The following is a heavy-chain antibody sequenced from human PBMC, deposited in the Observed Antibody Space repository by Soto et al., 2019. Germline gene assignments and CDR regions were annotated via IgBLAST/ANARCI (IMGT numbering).Heavy chain of an antibody. CDR1: GFSLSAHGVG. CDR2: IYWDDDK. J-gene: IGHJ4*02. CDR3: AHSDYGDYFDY. Sequence: QITLKESGPTLVKPTQTLTLTCTFSGFSLSAHGVGVGWIRQPPGKALEWLALIYWDDDKRYSPSLKSRLTITKDTPKNQVVLTMTNMVPVDTATYFCAHSDYGDYFDYWGQGTLVTVSS. V-gene: IGHV2-5*02. D-gene: IGHD4-17*01.